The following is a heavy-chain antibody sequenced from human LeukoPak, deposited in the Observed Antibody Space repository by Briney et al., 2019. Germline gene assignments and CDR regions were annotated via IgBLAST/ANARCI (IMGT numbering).Heavy chain of an antibody. CDR2: IIANLGTP. D-gene: IGHD4-17*01. CDR1: GGSFSSNT. CDR3: ARERIRTFTDYGDDEGWFDP. V-gene: IGHV1-69*13. J-gene: IGHJ5*02. Sequence: SVKVSCKASGGSFSSNTLSWVRQAPGQGLEWMGGIIANLGTPNYAQKFQGRVTITADESTSTAYMELSSLRSEDTAVYYCARERIRTFTDYGDDEGWFDPWGQGTLVTVSS.